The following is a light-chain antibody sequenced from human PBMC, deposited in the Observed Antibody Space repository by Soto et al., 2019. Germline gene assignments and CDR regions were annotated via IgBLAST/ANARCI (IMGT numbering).Light chain of an antibody. V-gene: IGKV1-9*01. CDR3: QQLNSYPLT. CDR2: TAS. CDR1: QDITSF. J-gene: IGKJ4*01. Sequence: DIQLTQSPSFLSASVGDRVSITCRASQDITSFLAWYQQIPGKAPKLLIYTASTLQSGVPPRFSGSGSGTEFTLTISSLQPEDFGTYYCQQLNSYPLTFGGGTRVAIK.